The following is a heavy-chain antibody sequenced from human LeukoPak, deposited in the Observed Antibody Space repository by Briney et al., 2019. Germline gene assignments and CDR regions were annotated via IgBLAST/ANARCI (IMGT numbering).Heavy chain of an antibody. Sequence: SETLSLTCAVYGGSFSGYYWSWIRQPPGKGLEWIGEINHSGSTNYNPSLKSRVTISVDTSKNQFSLKLSSVTAADTAVYYCARVRGSTARVRVFDYWGQGTLVTVSS. CDR3: ARVRGSTARVRVFDY. CDR1: GGSFSGYY. J-gene: IGHJ4*02. CDR2: INHSGST. V-gene: IGHV4-34*01. D-gene: IGHD5-18*01.